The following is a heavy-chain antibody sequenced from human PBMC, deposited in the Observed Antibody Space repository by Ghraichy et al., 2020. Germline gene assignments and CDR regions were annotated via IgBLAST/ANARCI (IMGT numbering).Heavy chain of an antibody. CDR3: ASERCTSCNWFDP. J-gene: IGHJ5*02. V-gene: IGHV4-39*07. D-gene: IGHD2-8*01. CDR2: IYYSGST. CDR1: GGSISSSSYY. Sequence: SETLSLTCTVSGGSISSSSYYWGWIRQPPGKGLEWIGSIYYSGSTYYNPSLKSRVTISVDTSKNQFSLKLSSVTAADTAVYYCASERCTSCNWFDPWGQGTLVTVSS.